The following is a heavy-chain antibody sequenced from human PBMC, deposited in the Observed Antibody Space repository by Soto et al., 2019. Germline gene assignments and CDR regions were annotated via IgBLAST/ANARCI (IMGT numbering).Heavy chain of an antibody. CDR3: ARQVGLLYPPGSYYGMDG. CDR2: LYHSGST. D-gene: IGHD2-2*02. J-gene: IGHJ6*02. Sequence: SETLCLTCPVSGGSISSCYSSWIRQPPWKGLEWNGYLYHSGSTNYNPPLKSRVTISVDTSKNQFSLKLSSVTAADTAVYYCARQVGLLYPPGSYYGMDGWGQWNTVT. V-gene: IGHV4-59*01. CDR1: GGSISSCY.